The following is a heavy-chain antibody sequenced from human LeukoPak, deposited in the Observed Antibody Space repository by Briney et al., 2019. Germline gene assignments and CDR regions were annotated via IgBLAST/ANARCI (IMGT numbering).Heavy chain of an antibody. CDR3: ARRTYMTTVTPFDY. D-gene: IGHD4-17*01. CDR2: INHSGST. V-gene: IGHV4-34*01. Sequence: SETLSLTCAVYGGSFSGYYWSWIRQPPGKGLEWIREINHSGSTNYNPSLKSRVTISVDTSKNQFSLKLSSVTAADTAVYYCARRTYMTTVTPFDYWGQGTLVTVSS. CDR1: GGSFSGYY. J-gene: IGHJ4*02.